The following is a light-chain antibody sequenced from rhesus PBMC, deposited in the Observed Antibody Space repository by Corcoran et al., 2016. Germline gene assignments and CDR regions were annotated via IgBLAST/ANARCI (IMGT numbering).Light chain of an antibody. CDR1: AGAVTSGNY. J-gene: IGLJ6*01. CDR2: NTN. Sequence: QAVVTQEPSLTVSPGGTVTLTCGSCAGAVTSGNYPNWFQQKPGQAPRGLIYNTNSKPSWTPARFSGSLAGDKAALTLSDAQPEDEDEYYCLLDYSGADVFGSGTKLTVL. V-gene: IGLV7-71*01. CDR3: LLDYSGADV.